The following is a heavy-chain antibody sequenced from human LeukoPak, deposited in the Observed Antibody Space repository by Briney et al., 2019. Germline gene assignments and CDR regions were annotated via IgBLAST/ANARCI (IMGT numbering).Heavy chain of an antibody. V-gene: IGHV4-39*01. CDR1: GGSISSSSYY. D-gene: IGHD2-2*01. Sequence: SETLSLTCTVSGGSISSSSYYWGWIRQPPGKGLEWTGSIYYSGSTYYNPSLKSRVTISVDTSKNQFSLKLSSVTAADTAVYYCARQLGYCSSTSCYADKVDYWGQGTLVTVSS. CDR2: IYYSGST. J-gene: IGHJ4*02. CDR3: ARQLGYCSSTSCYADKVDY.